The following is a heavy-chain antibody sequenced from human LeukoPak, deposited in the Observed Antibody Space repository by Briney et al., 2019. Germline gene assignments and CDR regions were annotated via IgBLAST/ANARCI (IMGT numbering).Heavy chain of an antibody. CDR1: GGSISSDIYY. Sequence: SETLSLTCTVSGGSISSDIYYWGWVRQPPGKGLESIGNIYYTGTPYYNPSLKSRVTISIDTSKNQFSLNLRSVTAADTAVYYCARNAATRRSYFDYWGQGTLVTVSS. V-gene: IGHV4-39*01. CDR3: ARNAATRRSYFDY. D-gene: IGHD6-6*01. CDR2: IYYTGTP. J-gene: IGHJ4*02.